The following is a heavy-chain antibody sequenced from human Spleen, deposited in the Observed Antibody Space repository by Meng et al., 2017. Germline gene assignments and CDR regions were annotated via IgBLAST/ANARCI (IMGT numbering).Heavy chain of an antibody. CDR1: GFTFSIRW. D-gene: IGHD6-13*01. Sequence: GESLKISCAASGFTFSIRWMTWVRQAPGKGLEWVASIKQDGSERYYVDSVKGRFTISRDNAKNSVYLQMNSLRAEDTAVYYCTRVYSSSWDIDYWGQGTLVTFSS. V-gene: IGHV3-7*01. CDR3: TRVYSSSWDIDY. CDR2: IKQDGSER. J-gene: IGHJ4*02.